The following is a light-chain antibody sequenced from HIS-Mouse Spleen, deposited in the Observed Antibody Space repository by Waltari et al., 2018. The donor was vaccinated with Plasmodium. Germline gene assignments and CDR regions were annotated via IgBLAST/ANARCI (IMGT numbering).Light chain of an antibody. CDR1: QSVSSY. Sequence: EIVLTQSPATLSLSPGERATLSCRASQSVSSYLAWYQQKPGQAPRLLIYDASNRATGIPARFSGSGSGTDFTLTISILEPEDFAVYYCQQRSNWPRVLTFGGGTKVEIK. CDR2: DAS. V-gene: IGKV3-11*01. CDR3: QQRSNWPRVLT. J-gene: IGKJ4*01.